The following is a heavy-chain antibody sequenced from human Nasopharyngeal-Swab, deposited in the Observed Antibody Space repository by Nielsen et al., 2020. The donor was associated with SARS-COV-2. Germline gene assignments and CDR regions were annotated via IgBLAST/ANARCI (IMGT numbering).Heavy chain of an antibody. CDR2: MHHSGST. CDR3: ARRTVAGTVIDY. J-gene: IGHJ4*02. Sequence: VRQAPGKGLEWIGEMHHSGSTNYNPSLKSRVTISVDKSKNQFFLKLSFVTAADTAVYYCARRTVAGTVIDYWGQGTLVTVSS. D-gene: IGHD6-19*01. V-gene: IGHV4-4*02.